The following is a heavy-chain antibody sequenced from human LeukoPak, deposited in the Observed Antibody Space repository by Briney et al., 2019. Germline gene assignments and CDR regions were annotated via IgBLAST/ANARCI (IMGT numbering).Heavy chain of an antibody. CDR2: TYYRSKWYN. D-gene: IGHD6-6*01. Sequence: SQTLSLTCAISGDSVSSNSAAWNWIRQSPSRGLEWLGRTYYRSKWYNDYAVSVKSRITINPDTSKNQFSLQLNSVTPEDTAVYYCAREELAARGFKPINWFDPWGQGTLVTVSS. CDR3: AREELAARGFKPINWFDP. J-gene: IGHJ5*02. CDR1: GDSVSSNSAA. V-gene: IGHV6-1*01.